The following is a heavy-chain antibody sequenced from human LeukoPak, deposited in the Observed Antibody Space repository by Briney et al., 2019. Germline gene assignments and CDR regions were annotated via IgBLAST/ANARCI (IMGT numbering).Heavy chain of an antibody. CDR2: INHSGST. J-gene: IGHJ4*02. D-gene: IGHD6-13*01. V-gene: IGHV4-34*01. Sequence: SETLSLTCAVYGGSFSGYSWSWIRQPPGKGLEWIGEINHSGSTNYNPSLKSRVTISVDTSKNQFSLKLSSVTAADTAAYYCARGPLAKRSSSWFVNYWGQGTLVTVSS. CDR3: ARGPLAKRSSSWFVNY. CDR1: GGSFSGYS.